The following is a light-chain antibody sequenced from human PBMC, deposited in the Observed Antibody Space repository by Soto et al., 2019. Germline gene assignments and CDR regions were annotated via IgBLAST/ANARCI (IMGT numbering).Light chain of an antibody. V-gene: IGLV1-47*01. J-gene: IGLJ1*01. Sequence: QSALTQSPSASGTPGQRVTISCSGSASTIGRNYVYWYQQLPGTAPKLLIYRNSQRPSGVPDRFSGSKSGNTASLTISGLQAEDEADYYCNSYRSTSARYVFGTGTKVTVL. CDR3: NSYRSTSARYV. CDR1: ASTIGRNY. CDR2: RNS.